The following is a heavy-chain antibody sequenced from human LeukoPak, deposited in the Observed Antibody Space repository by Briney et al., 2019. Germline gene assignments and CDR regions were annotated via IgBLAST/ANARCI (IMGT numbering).Heavy chain of an antibody. CDR1: GFTFSSYG. CDR2: ISYDGSNK. J-gene: IGHJ4*02. D-gene: IGHD2-21*02. V-gene: IGHV3-30*19. CDR3: AREGGIVVVTANYFDY. Sequence: GGSLRLSCAASGFTFSSYGMHWVRPAPGKGLEWVAVISYDGSNKYYADSVKGRFTISRDNSKNTLYLQMNSLRAEDTAVYYCAREGGIVVVTANYFDYWGQGTLVTVSS.